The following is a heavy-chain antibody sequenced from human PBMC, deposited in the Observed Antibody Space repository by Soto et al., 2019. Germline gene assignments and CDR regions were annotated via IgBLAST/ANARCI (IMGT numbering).Heavy chain of an antibody. Sequence: ASVKVSCKAPGYTFTGYYMHWVRQAPGQGLEWMGWINPNSGGTNYAQKFQGWVTMTRDTSISTAYMELSRLRSDDTAVYYCARTPYSSSPPFDYWGQGTLVTVSS. J-gene: IGHJ4*02. CDR1: GYTFTGYY. D-gene: IGHD6-6*01. CDR3: ARTPYSSSPPFDY. CDR2: INPNSGGT. V-gene: IGHV1-2*04.